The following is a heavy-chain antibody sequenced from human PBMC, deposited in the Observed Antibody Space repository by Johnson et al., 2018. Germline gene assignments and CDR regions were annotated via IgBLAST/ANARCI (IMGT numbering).Heavy chain of an antibody. J-gene: IGHJ6*02. V-gene: IGHV4-59*01. D-gene: IGHD1-26*01. Sequence: QVQLQESGPGLMKPSETXSLTCTVSGGSISRYYWTWVRQPPGKGLEWVGHIYSTGDTSYNPPLKSRVTISVDPSKNQFSLKLNSLTSADTAVYYCASGGMVGEYYGMDVWGQGTTVTVSS. CDR1: GGSISRYY. CDR3: ASGGMVGEYYGMDV. CDR2: IYSTGDT.